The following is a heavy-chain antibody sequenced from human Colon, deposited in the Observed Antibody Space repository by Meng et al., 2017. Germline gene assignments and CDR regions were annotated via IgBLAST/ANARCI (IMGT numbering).Heavy chain of an antibody. V-gene: IGHV4-4*07. CDR3: ARVQRFCTGGICSNWFDP. J-gene: IGHJ5*02. Sequence: QVPVQGSGPGLVKPSETLSLTCTVSGGSMSGYYWNWIRQPAGKGLEWIGHIYSSGRTNYNPSLKSRVTISVDSSKNQFSLNLTSVTAADTAVYFCARVQRFCTGGICSNWFDPWGQGTLVTVSS. D-gene: IGHD2-15*01. CDR2: IYSSGRT. CDR1: GGSMSGYY.